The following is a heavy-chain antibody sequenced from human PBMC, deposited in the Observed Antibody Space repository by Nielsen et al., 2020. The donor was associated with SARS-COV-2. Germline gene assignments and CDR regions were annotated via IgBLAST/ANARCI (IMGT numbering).Heavy chain of an antibody. Sequence: GESLKISCAASGFTFSSYGMHWVRQAPGKGLEWVAVISYDGSNKYYADSVKGRFTISRDNSKNTLYLQMNSLRAEDTAVYYCATDYYDSSGYLYFDYWSQGTLVTVSS. V-gene: IGHV3-30*03. CDR3: ATDYYDSSGYLYFDY. CDR2: ISYDGSNK. D-gene: IGHD3-22*01. J-gene: IGHJ4*02. CDR1: GFTFSSYG.